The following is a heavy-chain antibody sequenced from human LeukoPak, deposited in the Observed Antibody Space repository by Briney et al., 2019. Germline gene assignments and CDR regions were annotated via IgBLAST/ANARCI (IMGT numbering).Heavy chain of an antibody. Sequence: PGGSLRLSCTASGFTFSTYAMSWVRQAPGKGLEWVSTISGGGGSAYSADSVKGRFTISRDNSKNTLFLQMNSLRAEDTAVYYCGKARAGSPQNGYFYYGLDVWGQGTTVTVSS. V-gene: IGHV3-23*01. D-gene: IGHD3-10*01. CDR3: GKARAGSPQNGYFYYGLDV. CDR1: GFTFSTYA. CDR2: ISGGGGSA. J-gene: IGHJ6*02.